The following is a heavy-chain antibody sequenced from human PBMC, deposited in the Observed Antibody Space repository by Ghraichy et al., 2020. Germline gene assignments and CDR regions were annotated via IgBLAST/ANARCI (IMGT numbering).Heavy chain of an antibody. J-gene: IGHJ4*02. CDR3: ARIDYASGSPFDY. CDR1: GFTFSDYY. D-gene: IGHD3-10*01. CDR2: ISSSGSYT. V-gene: IGHV3-11*06. Sequence: GGSLRLSCPTSGFTFSDYYMSWIRQAPGKGLECVSYISSSGSYTYYADSVKGRFTISRGNAKNSLYLQMNSLRAEDTAVYYCARIDYASGSPFDYWGQGTLVTVSS.